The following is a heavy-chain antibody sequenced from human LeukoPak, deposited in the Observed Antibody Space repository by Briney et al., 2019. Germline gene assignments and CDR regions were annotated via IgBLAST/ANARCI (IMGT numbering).Heavy chain of an antibody. CDR1: GFTFSSYS. Sequence: GGSLRLSCAASGFTFSSYSMNWVRQAPGKGLEWVSSISSSSSYIYYADSVKGRFTISRDNAKNSLYLQMNSLRAEDTGVYYCARSEMGYYYYYMDVWGKGTTVTVSS. CDR2: ISSSSSYI. D-gene: IGHD2-8*01. CDR3: ARSEMGYYYYYMDV. J-gene: IGHJ6*03. V-gene: IGHV3-21*01.